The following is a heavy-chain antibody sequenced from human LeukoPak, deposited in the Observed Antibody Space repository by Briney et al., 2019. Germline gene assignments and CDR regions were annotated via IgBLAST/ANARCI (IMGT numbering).Heavy chain of an antibody. CDR2: ISYDGRNK. CDR3: AKDPVAVAGTANYFQH. J-gene: IGHJ1*01. V-gene: IGHV3-30*18. Sequence: GRSLRLSCAASGFTFSSYGMHWVRQAPGKGLEWVAVISYDGRNKYYADSVKGRFTISRDNSKNTLYVQMNSLRAEDTAVYYCAKDPVAVAGTANYFQHWGQGTLVTVSA. D-gene: IGHD6-19*01. CDR1: GFTFSSYG.